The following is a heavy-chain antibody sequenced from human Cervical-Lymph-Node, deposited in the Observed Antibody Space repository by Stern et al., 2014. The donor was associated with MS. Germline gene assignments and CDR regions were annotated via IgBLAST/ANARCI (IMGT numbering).Heavy chain of an antibody. Sequence: QVQLVQSGAEVKKPGSSVKVSCKASGGTFSNYAISWVRQAPGQGLEWMGGIIPIYGTVNYAQKIQGRLTLPADESTNTAYMELSSLRSEDTAVYYCARVATYYQGSGSYFDYWGQGTLLTVSS. D-gene: IGHD3-10*01. CDR3: ARVATYYQGSGSYFDY. CDR1: GGTFSNYA. J-gene: IGHJ4*02. CDR2: IIPIYGTV. V-gene: IGHV1-69*01.